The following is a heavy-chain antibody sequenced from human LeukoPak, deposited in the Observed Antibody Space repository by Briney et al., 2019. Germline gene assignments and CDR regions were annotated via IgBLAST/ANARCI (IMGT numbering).Heavy chain of an antibody. V-gene: IGHV1-2*02. Sequence: ASVKVSCKASGYTCTGYYMHWVRQAPGQGLEWMGWINPNSGGTNYAQKFQGRVTMTRDTSISTAYMELSRLRSDDTAVYYCARDRVGGVMIVGSFAYWGQGTLVTVSS. CDR1: GYTCTGYY. J-gene: IGHJ4*02. CDR2: INPNSGGT. D-gene: IGHD3-22*01. CDR3: ARDRVGGVMIVGSFAY.